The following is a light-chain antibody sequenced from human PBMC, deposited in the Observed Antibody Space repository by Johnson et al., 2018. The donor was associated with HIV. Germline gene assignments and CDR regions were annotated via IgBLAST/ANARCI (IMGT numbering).Light chain of an antibody. Sequence: QSVLTQPPSVSAAPGQKVTISCSGSSSNIGNNYVSWYQQLPGTAPKLLIYDNNKRPSGIPDRFSGPMSGTSATLGITGLQTGDEADYYCGTWDSSLCAVGFVGTGTKVTVL. J-gene: IGLJ1*01. V-gene: IGLV1-51*01. CDR2: DNN. CDR3: GTWDSSLCAVGF. CDR1: SSNIGNNY.